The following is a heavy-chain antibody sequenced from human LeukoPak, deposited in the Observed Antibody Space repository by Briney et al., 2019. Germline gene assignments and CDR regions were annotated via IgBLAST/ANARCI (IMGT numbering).Heavy chain of an antibody. J-gene: IGHJ5*02. Sequence: ASVKVSCKASGYTFTSYGISWVRQAPGQGLEWMGWISAYNGNTNYAQKLQGRVTMTTDTSTSTAYMELRSLRSDDTAVYYCARDLPFVVPAATGDWFDPWGQGTLVTVSS. CDR3: ARDLPFVVPAATGDWFDP. CDR2: ISAYNGNT. CDR1: GYTFTSYG. D-gene: IGHD2-2*01. V-gene: IGHV1-18*01.